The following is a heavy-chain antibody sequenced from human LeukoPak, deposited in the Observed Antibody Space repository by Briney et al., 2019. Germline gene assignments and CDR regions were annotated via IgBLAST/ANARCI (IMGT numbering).Heavy chain of an antibody. CDR1: GYTFTGYY. J-gene: IGHJ4*02. Sequence: ASVKVSCKASGYTFTGYYMHWVRQAPGQGLEWMGWINPNSGGTNYAQKFQGRVTMTRDTSISTAYMELSRLRSDDTAVYYCARGYGGYEFLFDYWGREPWSPSPQ. D-gene: IGHD5-12*01. V-gene: IGHV1-2*02. CDR3: ARGYGGYEFLFDY. CDR2: INPNSGGT.